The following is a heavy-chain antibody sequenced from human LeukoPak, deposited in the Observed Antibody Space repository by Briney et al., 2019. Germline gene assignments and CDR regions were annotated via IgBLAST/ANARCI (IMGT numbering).Heavy chain of an antibody. CDR1: GGSFGGYY. V-gene: IGHV4-34*01. CDR3: ARVTATTTFDY. CDR2: NNHIGGT. J-gene: IGHJ4*02. Sequence: SVTLSLTCAVYGGSFGGYYWSWIRQPPGKGLEWIGENNHIGGTNYNPSLKSRVTISVDTSKNQFSLNLSSVTAADTAMYFCARVTATTTFDYWGQGTLVTV. D-gene: IGHD1-1*01.